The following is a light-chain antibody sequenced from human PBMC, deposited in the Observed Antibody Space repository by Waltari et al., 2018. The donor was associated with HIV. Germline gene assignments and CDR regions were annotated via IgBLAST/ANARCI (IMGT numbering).Light chain of an antibody. CDR3: ALWDDSLNGVL. V-gene: IGLV1-44*01. J-gene: IGLJ2*01. CDR2: SNN. Sequence: QSELSQPPSASGTPGQRVAISCSGSSSNIGRNTVNWYQQLPGTAPKLPISSNNPRPSGVPDRFSGSKSGTSASLAITGLQSEDEADYYCALWDDSLNGVLFGGGTKLTVL. CDR1: SSNIGRNT.